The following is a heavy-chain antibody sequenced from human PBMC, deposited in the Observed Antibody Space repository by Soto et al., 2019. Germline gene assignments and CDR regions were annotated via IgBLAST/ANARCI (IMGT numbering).Heavy chain of an antibody. V-gene: IGHV3-33*01. Sequence: PGGSLRISCAASGFTFSSNGMHWVRQAPGKGLEWVAVIWSDGSEKYYADSVKGRFSISRDNSKNTLYLHMDSLRAEDTAVYYCARDLGRFNFGSAYFVHWGQGTLVTVSS. J-gene: IGHJ4*02. CDR3: ARDLGRFNFGSAYFVH. CDR2: IWSDGSEK. CDR1: GFTFSSNG. D-gene: IGHD3-10*01.